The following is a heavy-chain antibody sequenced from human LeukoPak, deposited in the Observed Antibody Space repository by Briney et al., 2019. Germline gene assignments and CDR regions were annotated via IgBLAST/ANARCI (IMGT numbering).Heavy chain of an antibody. J-gene: IGHJ5*02. CDR1: GFTFSSSA. CDR3: ARGVSYSGGDWFDP. CDR2: ISSAASTR. V-gene: IGHV3-48*03. Sequence: GGSLRLSCAASGFTFSSSAMNWVRQAPGKGLEWVSYISSAASTRYYADSVKGRFTISRDNAKNSLYLQMNSLRGENTAVYYCARGVSYSGGDWFDPWGQGTLVTVSS. D-gene: IGHD4-23*01.